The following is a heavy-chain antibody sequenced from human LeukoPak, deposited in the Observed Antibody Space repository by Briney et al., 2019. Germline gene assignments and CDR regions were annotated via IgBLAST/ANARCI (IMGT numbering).Heavy chain of an antibody. J-gene: IGHJ3*02. CDR3: ARVIAAAGTDAFDI. V-gene: IGHV4-59*01. CDR1: GGSISSYY. D-gene: IGHD6-13*01. Sequence: PSETLSLTCTVSGGSISSYYWSWIRQPPGKGLEWIGYIYYSGSTNCNPSLKSRVTISVDASKNQLSLKLSSVTAADTAVYYCARVIAAAGTDAFDIWGQGTMVTVSS. CDR2: IYYSGST.